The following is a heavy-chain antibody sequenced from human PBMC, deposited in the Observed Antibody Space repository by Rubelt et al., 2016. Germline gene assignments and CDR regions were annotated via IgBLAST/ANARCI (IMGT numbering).Heavy chain of an antibody. V-gene: IGHV1-18*01. CDR3: ARVSRRQNYYYGMDV. CDR2: ISAYNGNT. J-gene: IGHJ6*02. Sequence: QGLEWMGWISAYNGNTNYAQKLQGRVTMTTDTSTSTAYMELRSLRSDDTAMYYCARVSRRQNYYYGMDVWGQGTTVTVSS.